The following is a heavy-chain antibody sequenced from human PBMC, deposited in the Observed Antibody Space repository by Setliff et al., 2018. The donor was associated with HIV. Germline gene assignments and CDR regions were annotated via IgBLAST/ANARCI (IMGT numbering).Heavy chain of an antibody. CDR3: ARRERYYDILTGRVSDGFDI. Sequence: SETLSLTCTVSGGSIVRYYWTWIRQPPGKGLEWIGYIYYSGSTNYNPSLKSRVIISVDTSKMQFSLKLRSVTAADTAVYYCARRERYYDILTGRVSDGFDIWGQGTMVTVSS. CDR2: IYYSGST. V-gene: IGHV4-59*08. J-gene: IGHJ3*02. CDR1: GGSIVRYY. D-gene: IGHD3-9*01.